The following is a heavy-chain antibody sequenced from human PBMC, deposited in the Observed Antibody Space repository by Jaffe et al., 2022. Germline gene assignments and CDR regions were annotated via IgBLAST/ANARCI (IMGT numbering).Heavy chain of an antibody. V-gene: IGHV1-8*01. J-gene: IGHJ6*03. D-gene: IGHD3-3*01. CDR2: MNPNSGNT. Sequence: QVQLVQSGAEVKKPGASVKVSCKASGYTFTSYDINWVRQATGQGLEWMGWMNPNSGNTGYAQKFQGRVTMTRNTSISTAYMELSSLRSEDTAVYYCARGPHYDFWSGYGYYYYMDVWGKGTTVTVSS. CDR1: GYTFTSYD. CDR3: ARGPHYDFWSGYGYYYYMDV.